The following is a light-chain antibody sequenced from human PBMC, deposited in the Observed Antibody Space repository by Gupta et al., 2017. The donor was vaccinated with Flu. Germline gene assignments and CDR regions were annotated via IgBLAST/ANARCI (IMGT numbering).Light chain of an antibody. V-gene: IGKV3-15*01. Sequence: EIVMTQSPGTLSVSPGERVTLSCRASQSIGSSLAWYQQTPGQAPRLLISGASSRATGIPDRFSDSGFGTDFTLTISSLQSEDFALYHCQQDKGWPRTFGPGTKVEIK. CDR3: QQDKGWPRT. J-gene: IGKJ1*01. CDR1: QSIGSS. CDR2: GAS.